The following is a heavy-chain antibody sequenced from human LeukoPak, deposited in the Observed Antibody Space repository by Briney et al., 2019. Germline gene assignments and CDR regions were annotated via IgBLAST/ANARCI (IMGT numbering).Heavy chain of an antibody. CDR1: GYTFTSYG. Sequence: AAVKVSCKASGYTFTSYGISWVRQAPGQGLKWMGWISAYNGNTNYAQKLQGRVTMTTDTSTSTAYMELRSLRSDDTAVYYCARDWVSGSYYGYWGQGTLVTVSS. D-gene: IGHD1-26*01. CDR3: ARDWVSGSYYGY. J-gene: IGHJ4*02. V-gene: IGHV1-18*01. CDR2: ISAYNGNT.